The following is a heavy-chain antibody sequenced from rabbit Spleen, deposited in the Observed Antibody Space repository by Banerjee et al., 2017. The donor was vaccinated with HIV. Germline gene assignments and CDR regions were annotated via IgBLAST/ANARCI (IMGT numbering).Heavy chain of an antibody. CDR1: GFSFSSSYW. CDR3: VRAYDGDLDAFKL. CDR2: IYGGGTAYT. Sequence: QEQLVESGGGLVQPEGSLTLTCKASGFSFSSSYWICWVRQAPGKGLEWSACIYGGGTAYTYYATWAKGRFTISKTSSTTVTLQMTSLTAADTATYFCVRAYDGDLDAFKLWGPGTLVTVS. D-gene: IGHD2-1*01. V-gene: IGHV1S45*01. J-gene: IGHJ4*01.